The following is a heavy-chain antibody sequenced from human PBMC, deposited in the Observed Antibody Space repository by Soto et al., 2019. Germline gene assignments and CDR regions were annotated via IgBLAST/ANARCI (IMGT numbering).Heavy chain of an antibody. CDR1: GYKFGSAW. J-gene: IGHJ4*02. V-gene: IGHV5-51*01. CDR3: ARRLSHICDS. CDR2: IKPGTSDI. Sequence: PGESLKISCKGVGYKFGSAWIGWVRQMPGKGLEWMGIIKPGTSDIRYSPSCRGHVTISADEAVSTAYLQWSSLKASDTAMYYWARRLSHICDSWGQGTLVTVSS. D-gene: IGHD3-3*02.